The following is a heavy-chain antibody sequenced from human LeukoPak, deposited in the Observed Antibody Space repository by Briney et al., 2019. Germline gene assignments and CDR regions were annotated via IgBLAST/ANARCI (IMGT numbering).Heavy chain of an antibody. V-gene: IGHV3-30*03. J-gene: IGHJ4*02. CDR3: ARGRPRYCSSTSCYTGFFDY. CDR2: ISYDGSNK. Sequence: PGGSLRLSCAASGFTFSSYGMHWVRQAPGKGLEWVAVISYDGSNKYYADSVKGRFTISRDNSKNTLYLQMNNLRAEDTAVYYRARGRPRYCSSTSCYTGFFDYWGQGTLVTVSS. CDR1: GFTFSSYG. D-gene: IGHD2-2*02.